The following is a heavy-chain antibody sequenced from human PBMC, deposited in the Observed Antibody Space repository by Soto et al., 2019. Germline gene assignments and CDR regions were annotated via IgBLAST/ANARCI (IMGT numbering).Heavy chain of an antibody. CDR3: ARDYLGMDV. V-gene: IGHV3-21*05. J-gene: IGHJ6*02. CDR2: ISSSSST. D-gene: IGHD3-10*01. CDR1: GFTFSSYS. Sequence: GGSLRLSCAASGFTFSSYSMNWVRQAPGKGLEWVSYISSSSSTSYADSVKGRFTISRDNAKNTLYLQMNSLRAEDTAVYYCARDYLGMDVWGQGTTVTVSS.